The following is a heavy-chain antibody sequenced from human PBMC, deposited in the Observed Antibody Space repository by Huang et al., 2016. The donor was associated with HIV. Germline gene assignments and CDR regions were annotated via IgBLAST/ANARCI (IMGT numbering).Heavy chain of an antibody. CDR3: ARLPGSITMIRGVITDPY. CDR2: IYYSGGT. D-gene: IGHD3-10*01. J-gene: IGHJ4*02. V-gene: IGHV4-39*01. CDR1: GGSIRSDNYY. Sequence: QLQLQESGPGLVKPSETLSLTCTVSGGSIRSDNYYWGWIRQPPGKGLEWIGSIYYSGGTYYNPSLKSRGTITVDTSKKQFSLKMRSVTAADTAVYYCARLPGSITMIRGVITDPYWGQGTLVTVSS.